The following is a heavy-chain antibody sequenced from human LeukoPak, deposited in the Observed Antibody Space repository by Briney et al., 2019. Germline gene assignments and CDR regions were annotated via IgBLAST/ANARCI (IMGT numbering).Heavy chain of an antibody. CDR1: GGFISSDNYY. CDR2: INYSGST. D-gene: IGHD3-3*01. J-gene: IGHJ5*02. CDR3: ARRPFGVGWFDP. V-gene: IGHV4-39*01. Sequence: TPSETLPLTCTVSGGFISSDNYYWGWIRQPPGKGLELIGSINYSGSTYYNPSLRSRVTIFVDTSKIQFSLRLNSVTAADTAVYYCARRPFGVGWFDPWGQGTLVTVSS.